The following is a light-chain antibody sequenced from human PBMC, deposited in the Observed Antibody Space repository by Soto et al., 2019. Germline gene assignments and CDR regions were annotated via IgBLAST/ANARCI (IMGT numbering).Light chain of an antibody. CDR1: QTIANY. CDR2: GAS. V-gene: IGKV1-39*01. J-gene: IGKJ2*01. Sequence: DIPMTQSPSSLSASVGDRVTITCRASQTIANYLHWYQQIPGKAPKLLIYGASNLQSGVPSRFSGSGSGTDFTLTISSLQPEDFATYYCQQSYNSPFTFGQGTNLDIK. CDR3: QQSYNSPFT.